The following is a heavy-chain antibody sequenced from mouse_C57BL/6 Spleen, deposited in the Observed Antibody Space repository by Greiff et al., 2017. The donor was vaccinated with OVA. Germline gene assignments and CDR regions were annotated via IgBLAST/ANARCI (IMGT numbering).Heavy chain of an antibody. J-gene: IGHJ3*01. Sequence: QVQLQQSGAELVRPGTSVKVSCKASGYAFTNYLIDWVKQRPGQGLEWIGVINPGSGGTNYNETFKGKATLTADKSSSTAYMQLSSLTSEDSAVYCCARSCITTGRFAYWGQGTLVTVSA. D-gene: IGHD1-1*01. CDR1: GYAFTNYL. CDR2: INPGSGGT. CDR3: ARSCITTGRFAY. V-gene: IGHV1-54*01.